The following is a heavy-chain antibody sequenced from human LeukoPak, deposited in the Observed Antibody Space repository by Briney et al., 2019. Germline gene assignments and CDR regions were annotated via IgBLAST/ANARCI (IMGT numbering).Heavy chain of an antibody. CDR2: IKSKTDGGTT. J-gene: IGHJ3*02. Sequence: GGSLRLSCTASGLTFGDHAMSWVRQAPGKGLEWVGRIKSKTDGGTTDYAAPVKGRFTISRDDSENTLYLQMNSLKTEDTAVYYCTRRLRYFDWLYPDDAFDIWGQGTMVTVSS. CDR1: GLTFGDHA. V-gene: IGHV3-15*01. CDR3: TRRLRYFDWLYPDDAFDI. D-gene: IGHD3-9*01.